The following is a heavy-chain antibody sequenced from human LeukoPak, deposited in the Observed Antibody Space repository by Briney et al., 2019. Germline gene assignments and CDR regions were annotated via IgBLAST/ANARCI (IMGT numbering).Heavy chain of an antibody. Sequence: KPSETLSLTCTVSGGSITPYYWSWIRQPPGKGLEWIGYIYYSGSTNYNPSLKSRVTISIDTSKNQFSLKLNSVTAADTAMYYCARDVGSSWFSIWFDPWGQGTLVTVSS. CDR3: ARDVGSSWFSIWFDP. J-gene: IGHJ5*02. V-gene: IGHV4-59*12. D-gene: IGHD6-13*01. CDR2: IYYSGST. CDR1: GGSITPYY.